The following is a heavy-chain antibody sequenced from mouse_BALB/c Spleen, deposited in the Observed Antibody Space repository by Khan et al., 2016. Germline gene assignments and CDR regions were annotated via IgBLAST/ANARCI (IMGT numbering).Heavy chain of an antibody. V-gene: IGHV2-9*02. CDR2: IWAGGST. CDR3: ARDDQDYDAWFAS. CDR1: GFSLTSSG. J-gene: IGHJ3*01. D-gene: IGHD2-4*01. Sequence: VQLQESGPGLVAPSRSLSITCTVSGFSLTSSGVHWVRQPPGKGLDWLGVIWAGGSTDYNSALMSRLSITKDNSQNHVFLKMNSLQTDDTALYYCARDDQDYDAWFASWGQGTLVTVSA.